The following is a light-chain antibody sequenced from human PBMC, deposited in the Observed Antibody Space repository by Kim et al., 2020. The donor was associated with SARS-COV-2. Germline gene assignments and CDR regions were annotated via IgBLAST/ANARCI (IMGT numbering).Light chain of an antibody. CDR1: SSDVGSYNL. CDR3: CSYAGSSTWV. V-gene: IGLV2-23*02. J-gene: IGLJ3*02. CDR2: EIS. Sequence: GQSINSSSTGTSSDVGSYNLVSWYQQHPGKAPKLMIYEISKRPAGVSNLFSGSKSGNTASLTISGLQAEDEADYYCCSYAGSSTWVFGGGTQLTVL.